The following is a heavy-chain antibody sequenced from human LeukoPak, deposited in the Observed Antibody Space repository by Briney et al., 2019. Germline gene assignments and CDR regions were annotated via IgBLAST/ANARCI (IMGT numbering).Heavy chain of an antibody. CDR2: ISYDGSNK. CDR3: AKEGPERGYSPNI. J-gene: IGHJ4*02. V-gene: IGHV3-30-3*01. D-gene: IGHD5-18*01. Sequence: GRSLRLSCAASGFTFSSYAMHWVRQAPGKGLEWVAVISYDGSNKYYADSVKGRFTISRDNSKNTLYLQMNSLRAEDTAVYYCAKEGPERGYSPNIWGQGTLVTVSS. CDR1: GFTFSSYA.